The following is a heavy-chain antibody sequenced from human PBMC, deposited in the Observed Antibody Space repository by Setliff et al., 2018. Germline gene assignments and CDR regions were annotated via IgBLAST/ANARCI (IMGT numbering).Heavy chain of an antibody. CDR2: INHSGST. J-gene: IGHJ4*02. D-gene: IGHD3-16*01. V-gene: IGHV4-39*07. Sequence: SETLSLTCTVSGGSISSGGYYWSWIRQPPGKGLEWIGEINHSGSTNYNPSLKSRVTISVDTSKNQFSLKLSSVTAADTAVYYCARLRGAFDYWGQGTLVTVS. CDR3: ARLRGAFDY. CDR1: GGSISSGGYY.